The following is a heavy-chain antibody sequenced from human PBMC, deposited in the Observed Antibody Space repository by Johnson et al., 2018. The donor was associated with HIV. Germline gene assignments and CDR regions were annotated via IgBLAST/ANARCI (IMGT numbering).Heavy chain of an antibody. D-gene: IGHD3-16*01. CDR3: AREWGSADAFDI. CDR2: VKSKTDGWTT. J-gene: IGHJ3*02. V-gene: IGHV3-15*01. CDR1: GFTFSNAW. Sequence: VQLVESGGGLVKPGGSLRLSCAASGFTFSNAWMSWVRQAPGKGLEWVGRVKSKTDGWTTDYAAPVKGRFTISRDNSKNTLYLQMNSLRAEDTAVYYCAREWGSADAFDIWGQGTMVTVSS.